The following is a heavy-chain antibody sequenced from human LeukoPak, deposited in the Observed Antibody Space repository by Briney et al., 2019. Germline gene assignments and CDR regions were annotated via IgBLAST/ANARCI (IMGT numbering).Heavy chain of an antibody. V-gene: IGHV3-64*01. Sequence: GGSLRLSCAASGFTFSSYAMHWVRQAPGKGLEYVSAISSNGGSTYYANSVKGRFTISRDNSKNTLYLQMGSLRAEDMAVYYCAELGITMIGGVWGKGTAVTISS. J-gene: IGHJ6*04. CDR1: GFTFSSYA. CDR3: AELGITMIGGV. D-gene: IGHD3-10*02. CDR2: ISSNGGST.